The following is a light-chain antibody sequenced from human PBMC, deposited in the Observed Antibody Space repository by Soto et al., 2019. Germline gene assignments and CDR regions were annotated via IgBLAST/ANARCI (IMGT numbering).Light chain of an antibody. J-gene: IGLJ1*01. Sequence: QSVLTQPASVSGSPGQSITISCTGTSSDIGGYNFVSWYQHYPGKAPQLMIYGVTNRPSGVSHRFSGSKSGNTASLTISGLQAEDEADYYCSSYTSTSTLAVFGPGTKVTVL. V-gene: IGLV2-14*03. CDR3: SSYTSTSTLAV. CDR2: GVT. CDR1: SSDIGGYNF.